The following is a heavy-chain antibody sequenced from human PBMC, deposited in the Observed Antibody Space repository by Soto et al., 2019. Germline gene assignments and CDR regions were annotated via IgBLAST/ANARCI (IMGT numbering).Heavy chain of an antibody. V-gene: IGHV4-31*01. CDR1: GGSISSGGYY. CDR3: ARANYGGNREEPYYYYGMDV. Sequence: QVQLQESGPGLVKPSQTLSLTCTVSGGSISSGGYYCSWIRQHPGKGLEWIGYIYYSGSTYYNPSLKSLFTISVDTANNPFSLKLSSVTAADTAVYYCARANYGGNREEPYYYYGMDVWGQGTTVTVSS. D-gene: IGHD4-17*01. CDR2: IYYSGST. J-gene: IGHJ6*02.